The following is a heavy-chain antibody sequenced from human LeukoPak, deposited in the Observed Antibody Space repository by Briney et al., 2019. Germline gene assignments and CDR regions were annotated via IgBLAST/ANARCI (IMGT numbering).Heavy chain of an antibody. Sequence: GESLKISGKGSGYSFTSYWIGWVRKMPGKGLEWMGIIYPGDSDTRYSPSLQGQVTMLADKSISTAYLQWSSLKASDTAMDYCARLGGYSSGWYHYWGQGTLVTVSS. CDR2: IYPGDSDT. CDR1: GYSFTSYW. CDR3: ARLGGYSSGWYHY. D-gene: IGHD6-19*01. J-gene: IGHJ4*02. V-gene: IGHV5-51*01.